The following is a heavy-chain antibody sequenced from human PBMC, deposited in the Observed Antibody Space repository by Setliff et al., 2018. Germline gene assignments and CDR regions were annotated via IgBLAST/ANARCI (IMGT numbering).Heavy chain of an antibody. CDR1: GYTFTGHY. J-gene: IGHJ6*04. CDR2: INPRTGVT. CDR3: ARGTDYHGSGSYWAKDV. V-gene: IGHV1-2*02. Sequence: GASVKVSCKASGYTFTGHYIHWVRQAPGQGLEWMGWINPRTGVTNYAQKFKVRVTMTRDTSITTVYMDLSSLKSDDTAVYYCARGTDYHGSGSYWAKDVWGKGTTVTVSS. D-gene: IGHD3-10*01.